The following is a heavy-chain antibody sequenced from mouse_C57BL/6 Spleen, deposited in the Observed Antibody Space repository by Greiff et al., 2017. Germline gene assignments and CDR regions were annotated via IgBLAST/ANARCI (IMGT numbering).Heavy chain of an antibody. CDR2: INYDGSST. CDR1: GFTFSDYY. D-gene: IGHD6-1*01. Sequence: EVMLVESEGGLVQPGSSMKLSCTASGFTFSDYYMSWVRQAPEKGLEWVANINYDGSSTYYLDSLQSRFIISRDNAKNNLYLQMSSLKSEDTATYYCARGGHGDYSMDYWGQGTSVTVSS. J-gene: IGHJ4*01. V-gene: IGHV5-16*01. CDR3: ARGGHGDYSMDY.